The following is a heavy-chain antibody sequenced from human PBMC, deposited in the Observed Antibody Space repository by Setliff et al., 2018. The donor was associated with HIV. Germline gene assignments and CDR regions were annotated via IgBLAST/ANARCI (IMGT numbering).Heavy chain of an antibody. D-gene: IGHD7-27*01. CDR3: ARSDWGSKDDY. V-gene: IGHV3-49*02. J-gene: IGHJ4*02. CDR2: IRNKAFGETT. Sequence: WIRQPPGKGLEWVGFIRNKAFGETTDYAASVKGRFTFSRDDSKGIAYLQMNSLKTEDTAVYYCARSDWGSKDDYWGQGTLVTVSS.